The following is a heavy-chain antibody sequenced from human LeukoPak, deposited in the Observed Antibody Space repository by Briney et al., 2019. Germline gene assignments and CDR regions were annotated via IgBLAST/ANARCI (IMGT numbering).Heavy chain of an antibody. CDR3: ARPGYCSGGSCLDDWYFDL. V-gene: IGHV4-59*01. CDR2: IYNSGST. Sequence: SETLSLTCTVSGGSISSYTWNWIRQPPEKGLEWIGYIYNSGSTNYNPSLKSRVTISVDTSKNQFSLKLSSVTAADTAVYYCARPGYCSGGSCLDDWYFDLWGRGTLVTVSS. D-gene: IGHD2-15*01. J-gene: IGHJ2*01. CDR1: GGSISSYT.